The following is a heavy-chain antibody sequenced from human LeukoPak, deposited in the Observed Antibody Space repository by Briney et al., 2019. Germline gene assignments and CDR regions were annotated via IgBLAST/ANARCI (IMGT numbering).Heavy chain of an antibody. CDR1: GFTFSSYG. Sequence: GGSLRLSCAASGFTFSSYGMHWVRQAPGKGLEWVAFIRYDGSNKYYADSVKGRFTISRDNSKNTLYLQMNSLRAEDTAVYYCAKVGSYCSSTSCYWGYFDYWGQGTLVTVSS. CDR2: IRYDGSNK. J-gene: IGHJ4*02. D-gene: IGHD2-2*01. CDR3: AKVGSYCSSTSCYWGYFDY. V-gene: IGHV3-30*02.